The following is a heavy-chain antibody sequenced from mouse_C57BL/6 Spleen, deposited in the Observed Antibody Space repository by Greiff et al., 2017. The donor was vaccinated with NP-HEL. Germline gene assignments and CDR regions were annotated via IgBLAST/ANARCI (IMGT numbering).Heavy chain of an antibody. V-gene: IGHV5-9*01. J-gene: IGHJ2*01. CDR1: GFTFSSYT. CDR3: ARHRPGDYFDY. Sequence: EVMLVESGGGLVKPGGSLKLSCAASGFTFSSYTMSWVRQTPEKRLEWVATISGGGGNTYYPDSVKGRFTISRDNAKNTLYLQMSSLRSEDTALYYCARHRPGDYFDYWGQGTTLTVSS. CDR2: ISGGGGNT.